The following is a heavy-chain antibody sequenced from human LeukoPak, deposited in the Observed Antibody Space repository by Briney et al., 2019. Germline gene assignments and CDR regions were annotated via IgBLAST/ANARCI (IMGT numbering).Heavy chain of an antibody. CDR2: IWHDGSYE. Sequence: PGESLRLSCAASGFTFSRYGMHWVRQAPGKGLGWVAVIWHDGSYEYYADSVKGRFTISRDSSKNTLYLQMNSLRAEDTAVYYCAKDGVGATSLDCWGQGTLVTVSS. CDR3: AKDGVGATSLDC. V-gene: IGHV3-33*06. J-gene: IGHJ4*02. D-gene: IGHD1-26*01. CDR1: GFTFSRYG.